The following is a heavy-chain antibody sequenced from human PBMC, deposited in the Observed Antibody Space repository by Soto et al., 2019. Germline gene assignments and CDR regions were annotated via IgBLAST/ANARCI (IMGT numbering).Heavy chain of an antibody. CDR2: INSDGSST. V-gene: IGHV3-74*01. Sequence: GGSLRLSCAAPGFTFSSYWMHWVRQAPGKGLVWVSRINSDGSSTSYADSVKGRFTISRDNAKNTLYLQMNSLRAEDTAVYYCARDGQWELPRGDAIDIWGQGTMVTVSS. CDR3: ARDGQWELPRGDAIDI. D-gene: IGHD1-26*01. CDR1: GFTFSSYW. J-gene: IGHJ3*02.